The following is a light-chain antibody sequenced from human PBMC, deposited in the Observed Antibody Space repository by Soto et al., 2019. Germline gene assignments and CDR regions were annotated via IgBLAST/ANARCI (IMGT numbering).Light chain of an antibody. CDR2: DAS. CDR1: QTISSW. Sequence: DIQMTQSPSTLSASVGDRVSITCRASQTISSWLAWDQQKPGKAPKLLIYDASSLESGVPPRFIGSGSGTEFTLTISSLQPDDFATYYSQQYKSSQSFGQGTTVELK. J-gene: IGKJ1*01. CDR3: QQYKSSQS. V-gene: IGKV1-5*01.